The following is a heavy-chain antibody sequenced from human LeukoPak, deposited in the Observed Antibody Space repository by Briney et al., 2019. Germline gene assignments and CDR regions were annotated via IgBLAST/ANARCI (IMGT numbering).Heavy chain of an antibody. CDR1: GFTFSSYA. J-gene: IGHJ4*02. V-gene: IGHV3-23*01. CDR3: ATGYSSGWYYY. Sequence: GGPLRLSCAASGFTFSSYAMSWVRQAPGEGREWVSAISGSGGSTYYADSVEGRFTISRDNSKNTLYLQMNSLRAEDTAVYYCATGYSSGWYYYGGQGTLVTVSS. D-gene: IGHD6-19*01. CDR2: ISGSGGST.